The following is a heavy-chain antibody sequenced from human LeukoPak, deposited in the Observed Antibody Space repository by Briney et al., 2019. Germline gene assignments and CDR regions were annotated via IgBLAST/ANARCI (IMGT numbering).Heavy chain of an antibody. J-gene: IGHJ5*02. D-gene: IGHD3-10*01. Sequence: GGSLRLSCAASGFTFSSYSMNWVRQVPGKGLEWVSSISSDSSYMYYADSVKGRFTISRDNAKNSLYLQMNSLRAVDTAVYYCARNYASGGSWFDPWGQGTLVTVSS. V-gene: IGHV3-21*01. CDR3: ARNYASGGSWFDP. CDR2: ISSDSSYM. CDR1: GFTFSSYS.